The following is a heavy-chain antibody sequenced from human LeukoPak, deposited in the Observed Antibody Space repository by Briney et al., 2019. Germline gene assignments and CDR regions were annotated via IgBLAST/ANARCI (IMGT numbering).Heavy chain of an antibody. CDR3: AREYYYDSSGSYYYGMDV. J-gene: IGHJ6*02. CDR1: GYTFTGYY. Sequence: GASVKVSCKASGYTFTGYYMHWVRQAPGQGLEWMGWINPNSGGTNYAQKFQGRVTMTRDTSISTAYMELSRLRSDDTAVYYCAREYYYDSSGSYYYGMDVWGQGTTVTVSS. D-gene: IGHD3-22*01. V-gene: IGHV1-2*02. CDR2: INPNSGGT.